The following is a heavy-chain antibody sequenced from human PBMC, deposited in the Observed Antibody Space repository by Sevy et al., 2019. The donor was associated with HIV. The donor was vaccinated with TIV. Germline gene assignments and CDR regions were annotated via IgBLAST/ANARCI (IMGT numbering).Heavy chain of an antibody. CDR3: ARHPYGDYVGYFDP. Sequence: SETLSLTRTVSGGSISSSGYYWGWIRQPPGMGLEWLGSIYYSGSTYYNPSLKSRVTISVDTSKNQFSLKMNSVTAADTAVYYCARHPYGDYVGYFDPWGQGTLVTVSS. CDR2: IYYSGST. CDR1: GGSISSSGYY. J-gene: IGHJ5*02. V-gene: IGHV4-39*01. D-gene: IGHD4-17*01.